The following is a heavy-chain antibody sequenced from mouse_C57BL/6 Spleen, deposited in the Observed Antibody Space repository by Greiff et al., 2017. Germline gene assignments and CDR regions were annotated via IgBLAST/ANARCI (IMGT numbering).Heavy chain of an antibody. D-gene: IGHD1-1*01. CDR3: ARPHYGSSHYYAMDY. V-gene: IGHV5-17*01. J-gene: IGHJ4*01. Sequence: EVMLVESGGGLVKPGGSLKLSCAASGFTFSDYGMHWVRQAPEKGLEWVAYISSGSSTIYYADTVKGRFTISRDNAKNTLFLQMTSLRSEDTAMYYCARPHYGSSHYYAMDYWGQGTSVTVSS. CDR1: GFTFSDYG. CDR2: ISSGSSTI.